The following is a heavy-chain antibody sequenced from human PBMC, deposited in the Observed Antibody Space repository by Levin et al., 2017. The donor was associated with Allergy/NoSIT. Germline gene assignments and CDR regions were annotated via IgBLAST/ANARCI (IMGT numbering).Heavy chain of an antibody. CDR3: ARGETGVPAPSYSNHHGLDV. J-gene: IGHJ6*02. D-gene: IGHD3-10*01. CDR2: INPRAGNT. V-gene: IGHV1-46*02. Sequence: GASVKVSCKASGFTFNTYYVHWVRRAPGQGLEWMGIINPRAGNTFYTQKFQGRVTMTTDTSTNTVYMELSSLRSEDTAVYYCARGETGVPAPSYSNHHGLDVWGQGTTVTVSS. CDR1: GFTFNTYY.